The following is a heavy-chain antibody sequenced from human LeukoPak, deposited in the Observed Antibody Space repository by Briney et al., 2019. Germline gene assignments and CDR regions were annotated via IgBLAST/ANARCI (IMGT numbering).Heavy chain of an antibody. CDR2: IYSGGST. Sequence: GGSLRLSCAASGFTVSSNYMSWVRQAPGKGLEWVSVIYSGGSTYYADSVKGRFTISRDNSKNTLYLQMNSLRAEDTAVYYCARAATWDFCYFDYWGQGTLVTVSS. J-gene: IGHJ4*02. CDR1: GFTVSSNY. D-gene: IGHD1-26*01. CDR3: ARAATWDFCYFDY. V-gene: IGHV3-66*01.